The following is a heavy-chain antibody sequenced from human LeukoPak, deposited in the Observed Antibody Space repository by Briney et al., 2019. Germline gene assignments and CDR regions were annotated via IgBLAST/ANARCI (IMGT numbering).Heavy chain of an antibody. V-gene: IGHV3-21*01. CDR1: GSTFSSYS. J-gene: IGHJ4*02. Sequence: PGGSLRLSCAASGSTFSSYSMNWVRQAPGKGLEWVSSISSSSSYIYYADSVKGRFTISRDNAKNSLYLQMNSLRAGDTAVYYCARDTNVDSFFDYWGQGTLVTVSS. CDR2: ISSSSSYI. D-gene: IGHD4-17*01. CDR3: ARDTNVDSFFDY.